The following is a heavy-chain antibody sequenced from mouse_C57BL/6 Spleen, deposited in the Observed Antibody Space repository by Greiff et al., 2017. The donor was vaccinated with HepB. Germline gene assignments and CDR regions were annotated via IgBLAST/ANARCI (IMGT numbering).Heavy chain of an antibody. CDR2: INPYNGGT. V-gene: IGHV1-19*01. Sequence: EVQLQQSGPVLVKPGASVKMSCKASGYTFTDYYMNWVKQSHGKSLEWIGVINPYNGGTSYNQKFKGKATLTVDKSSSTAYMELNSLTSEDSAVYYCARDYDYVAWFAYWGQGTLVTVSA. D-gene: IGHD2-4*01. CDR1: GYTFTDYY. CDR3: ARDYDYVAWFAY. J-gene: IGHJ3*01.